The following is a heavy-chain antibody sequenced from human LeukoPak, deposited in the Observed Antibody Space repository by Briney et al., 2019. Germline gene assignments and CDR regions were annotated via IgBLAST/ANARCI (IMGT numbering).Heavy chain of an antibody. CDR3: AREARFLEWLLFYFDY. Sequence: PGGSLRLSCAASGFTVSSNYMSWVRQAPGKGLEWVSVIYSGGSTYYADSVKGRFTISRDNSKNTLYLQMNSLRAEDTAVYYCAREARFLEWLLFYFDYWGQGTLVTVSS. CDR1: GFTVSSNY. CDR2: IYSGGST. D-gene: IGHD3-3*01. V-gene: IGHV3-53*01. J-gene: IGHJ4*02.